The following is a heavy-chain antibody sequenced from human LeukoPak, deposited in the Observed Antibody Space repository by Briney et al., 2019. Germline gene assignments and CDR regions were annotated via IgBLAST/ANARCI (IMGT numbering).Heavy chain of an antibody. CDR1: GFTVSSNY. CDR2: IYSGGST. D-gene: IGHD5-24*01. V-gene: IGHV3-66*01. CDR3: AKDWRWQQNTYGMNV. Sequence: GGSLRLSCAASGFTVSSNYMSWVRQAPGKGLEWVSDIYSGGSTYYADSVKGRFTISRDNPKHTLYLQMNSLRGEDTAVYYCAKDWRWQQNTYGMNVWGQGTTVTVSS. J-gene: IGHJ6*02.